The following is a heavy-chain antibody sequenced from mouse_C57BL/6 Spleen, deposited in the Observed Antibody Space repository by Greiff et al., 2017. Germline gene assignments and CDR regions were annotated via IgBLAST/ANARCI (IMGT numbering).Heavy chain of an antibody. CDR3: ARDFYYYGSSYARGYAMDY. CDR1: GYTFTSYW. CDR2: IDPSDSYT. Sequence: QVHVKQPGAELVKPGASVKLSCKASGYTFTSYWMQWVKQRPGQGLEWIGEIDPSDSYTNYNQKFKGKATLTVDTSSSTAYMQLSSLTSEDSAVYYCARDFYYYGSSYARGYAMDYWGQGTSVTVSS. J-gene: IGHJ4*01. D-gene: IGHD1-1*01. V-gene: IGHV1-50*01.